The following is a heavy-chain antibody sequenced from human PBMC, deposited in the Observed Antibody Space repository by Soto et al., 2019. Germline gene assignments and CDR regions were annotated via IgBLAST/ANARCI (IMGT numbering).Heavy chain of an antibody. Sequence: QVQLVQSGAEVKNPGASVKVSCRASGYTFTRNAIHWIRQAPGQRLEWIGKIDPGNGNTKYSQNFQGRVTITRDTSASAAYMELNTLGSEDTSIYYCARSETGYSRFDYWGQGTLVTVSS. J-gene: IGHJ4*02. CDR2: IDPGNGNT. D-gene: IGHD3-9*01. V-gene: IGHV1-3*01. CDR3: ARSETGYSRFDY. CDR1: GYTFTRNA.